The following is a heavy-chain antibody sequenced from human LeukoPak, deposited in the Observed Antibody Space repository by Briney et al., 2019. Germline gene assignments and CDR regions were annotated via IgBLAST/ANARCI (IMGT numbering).Heavy chain of an antibody. V-gene: IGHV3-48*03. CDR2: ISSSGSTI. CDR3: ARDRMDYEADY. CDR1: GFTFSSYE. D-gene: IGHD4-17*01. J-gene: IGHJ4*02. Sequence: GGSLRLSCAASGFTFSSYEMNWVRQAPGKGLEWVSYISSSGSTIYYADSVKGRFTISRDNAKNSLYLQMTSLRAEDTAVYYCARDRMDYEADYWGQGTLVTVSS.